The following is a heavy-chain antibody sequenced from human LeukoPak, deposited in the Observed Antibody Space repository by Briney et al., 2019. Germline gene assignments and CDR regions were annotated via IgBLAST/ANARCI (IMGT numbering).Heavy chain of an antibody. CDR1: GGSMSSYY. V-gene: IGHV4-4*07. CDR3: ARQVGRGTQIYYMDV. D-gene: IGHD3-16*01. CDR2: IYTSGST. J-gene: IGHJ6*03. Sequence: PSETLSLTCTVSGGSMSSYYWTWIRQPAGKGLEWIGRIYTSGSTSSNPSLKSRVTMSVDTSHNQFSLRLSSVTAADTAVYYCARQVGRGTQIYYMDVWGKGTTVTVSS.